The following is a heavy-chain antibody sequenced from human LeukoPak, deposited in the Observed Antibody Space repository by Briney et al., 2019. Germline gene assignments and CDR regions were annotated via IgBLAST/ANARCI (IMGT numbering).Heavy chain of an antibody. CDR3: ARGPHRDWNYVFDY. V-gene: IGHV4-4*07. Sequence: SETLFLTCTVSGGSISSYYWSWIRQPAGKGLEWIGRIYTSGSTNYNPSLKSRVTMSVDTSKNQFSLKLSSVTAADTAVYYCARGPHRDWNYVFDYWGQGTLVTVSS. CDR2: IYTSGST. D-gene: IGHD1-7*01. CDR1: GGSISSYY. J-gene: IGHJ4*02.